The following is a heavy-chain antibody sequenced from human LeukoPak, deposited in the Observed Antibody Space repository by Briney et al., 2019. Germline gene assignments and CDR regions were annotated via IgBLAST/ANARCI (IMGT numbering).Heavy chain of an antibody. J-gene: IGHJ3*02. CDR1: GGSISSSSYY. D-gene: IGHD4-17*01. CDR2: IYYSGST. CDR3: ARVSSTTDAFDI. Sequence: SETLSLTCTVSGGSISSSSYYWGWIRQPPGKGLEWIGSIYYSGSTYYNPSLKSRVTISVDTSKNQFSLKLSSVTAADTAVYYCARVSSTTDAFDIWGQGTMVTVSS. V-gene: IGHV4-39*07.